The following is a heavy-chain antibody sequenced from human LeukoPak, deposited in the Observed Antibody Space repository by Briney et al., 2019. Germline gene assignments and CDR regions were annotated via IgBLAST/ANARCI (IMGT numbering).Heavy chain of an antibody. CDR2: INPNSGGT. D-gene: IGHD3-3*01. CDR3: ARDSISRSDFWSGFIRENYFDY. Sequence: ASVKVSCKASGYTFTGYYMHWVRQAPGQGLEWMGWINPNSGGTNYAQKFQGRVTMTRDTSISTAYMELSRLRSDDTAVYYCARDSISRSDFWSGFIRENYFDYWGQGTLVTVSS. CDR1: GYTFTGYY. J-gene: IGHJ4*02. V-gene: IGHV1-2*02.